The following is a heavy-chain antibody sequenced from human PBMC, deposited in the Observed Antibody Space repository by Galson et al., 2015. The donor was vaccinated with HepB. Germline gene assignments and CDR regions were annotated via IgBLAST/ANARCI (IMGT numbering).Heavy chain of an antibody. CDR1: GFTFNTAW. CDR3: TTWGGDYVGH. D-gene: IGHD4-17*01. CDR2: IKSITDGGTT. Sequence: SLRLSCAASGFTFNTAWMSWVRQAPGEGLEWVAQIKSITDGGTTDYAAPVKGRFTISRGDSRNRLYLQLNSLKTEDTGVYYCTTWGGDYVGHWGQGTLVTVSS. V-gene: IGHV3-15*01. J-gene: IGHJ5*02.